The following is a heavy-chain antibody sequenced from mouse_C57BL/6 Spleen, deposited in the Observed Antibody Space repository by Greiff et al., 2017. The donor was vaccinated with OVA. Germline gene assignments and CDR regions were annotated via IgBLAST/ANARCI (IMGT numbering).Heavy chain of an antibody. D-gene: IGHD3-2*02. V-gene: IGHV1-69*01. Sequence: QVQLQQPGAELVMPGASVKLSCKASGYTFTSYWMHWVKQRPGQGLEWIGEIDPSDSYTNYNQKFKGKSTLTVDKSSSTAYMQLSSLTSEDSAVYYCARWGDKQLRLQGYAMDYWGQGTSVTVSS. CDR1: GYTFTSYW. CDR3: ARWGDKQLRLQGYAMDY. J-gene: IGHJ4*01. CDR2: IDPSDSYT.